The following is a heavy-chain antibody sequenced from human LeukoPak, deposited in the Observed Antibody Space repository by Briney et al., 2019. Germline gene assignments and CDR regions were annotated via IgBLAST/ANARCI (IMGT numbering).Heavy chain of an antibody. J-gene: IGHJ6*03. CDR1: GGSFSAYY. Sequence: PSETLSLTCAVYGGSFSAYYWSWIRQSPGKGLEWIAEINHRGDTNYNPSVKSRVSISVDTSKNQFSLKVSSVTAADTAVYYCATLQTTIFGVVGGDYYMDVWGKGTTVTVSS. CDR3: ATLQTTIFGVVGGDYYMDV. D-gene: IGHD3-3*01. V-gene: IGHV4-34*01. CDR2: INHRGDT.